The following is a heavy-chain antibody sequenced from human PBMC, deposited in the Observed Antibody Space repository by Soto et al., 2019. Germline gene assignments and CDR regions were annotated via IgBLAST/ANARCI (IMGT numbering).Heavy chain of an antibody. CDR3: ARDRLRLGELSPFDY. D-gene: IGHD3-16*02. CDR2: ISAYNGNT. Sequence: QVQLVQSGAEVKKPGASVKVSCKASGYTFTSYGISWVRQAPGQGLEWMGWISAYNGNTNYAQQLQGRVTMTTDTSTSTAYMELRSLRSDDTAVYYCARDRLRLGELSPFDYWGQGTLVTVSS. V-gene: IGHV1-18*01. J-gene: IGHJ4*02. CDR1: GYTFTSYG.